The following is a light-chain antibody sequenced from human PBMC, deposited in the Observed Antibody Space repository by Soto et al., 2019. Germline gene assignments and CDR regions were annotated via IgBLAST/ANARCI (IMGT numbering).Light chain of an antibody. CDR2: GIS. CDR3: QQFSSYPLT. J-gene: IGKJ4*01. CDR1: QSVTSNY. Sequence: EVVMTQSPATLSVSPGERATLSCRASQSVTSNYLAWYQQKPGQAPRLLIYGISTRATGVPDRFSGSGSGTDFTLTISRLEPEDFAVYYCQQFSSYPLTFGGGTKVDIK. V-gene: IGKV3-20*01.